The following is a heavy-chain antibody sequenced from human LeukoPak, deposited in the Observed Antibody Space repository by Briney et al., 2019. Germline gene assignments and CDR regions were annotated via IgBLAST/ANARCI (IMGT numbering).Heavy chain of an antibody. Sequence: GGSLRLSCAASGFTFSSYSMNWVRQAPGKGLEWVSSISSSSSYIYYADSVKGRFTISRDNSKNTLYLQMNSLRAEDTAVYYCAKDYGWYYDSSGYSSPFDYWGQGTLVIVSS. CDR2: ISSSSSYI. D-gene: IGHD3-22*01. V-gene: IGHV3-21*04. CDR3: AKDYGWYYDSSGYSSPFDY. J-gene: IGHJ4*02. CDR1: GFTFSSYS.